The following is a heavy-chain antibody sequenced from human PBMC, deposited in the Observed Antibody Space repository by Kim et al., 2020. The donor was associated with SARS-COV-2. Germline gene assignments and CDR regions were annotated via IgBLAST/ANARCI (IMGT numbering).Heavy chain of an antibody. D-gene: IGHD6-13*01. V-gene: IGHV4-34*01. CDR3: AGRGWVSWDFDY. J-gene: IGHJ4*02. Sequence: DPSPKGRVTISVDPSKNQFSLKLSCVTAADTAVYYCAGRGWVSWDFDYWGQGTLVTVSS.